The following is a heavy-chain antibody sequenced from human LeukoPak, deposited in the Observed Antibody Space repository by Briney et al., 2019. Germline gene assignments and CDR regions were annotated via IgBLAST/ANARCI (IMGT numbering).Heavy chain of an antibody. CDR1: GFTFSSYA. CDR3: AKGGYSSSWYGHY. D-gene: IGHD6-13*01. J-gene: IGHJ4*02. V-gene: IGHV3-33*06. Sequence: PGGSLRLSCAASGFTFSSYAMHWVRQAPGKGLEWVAIIWYDGSNKYYADSVKGRFTISRDNSKSTLYLQMNSLRAEDTAVYYCAKGGYSSSWYGHYCGQGTLVTVSS. CDR2: IWYDGSNK.